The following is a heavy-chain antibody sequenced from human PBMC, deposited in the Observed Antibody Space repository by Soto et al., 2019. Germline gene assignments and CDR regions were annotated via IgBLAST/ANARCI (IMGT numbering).Heavy chain of an antibody. V-gene: IGHV3-48*02. CDR2: ISSSSSTI. J-gene: IGHJ4*02. CDR3: ARDVGITIFGVVIAPDY. CDR1: GFTFSSYS. Sequence: EVQLVESGGGLVQPGGSLRLSCAASGFTFSSYSMNWVRQAPGKGLEWVSYISSSSSTIYYADSVKGRFTISRDNAKNSLYLQMNSLRDEDTAVYYCARDVGITIFGVVIAPDYWGQGTLFTVSS. D-gene: IGHD3-3*01.